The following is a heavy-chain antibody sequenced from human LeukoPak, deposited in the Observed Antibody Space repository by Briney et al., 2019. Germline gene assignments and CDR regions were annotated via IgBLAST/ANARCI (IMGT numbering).Heavy chain of an antibody. D-gene: IGHD5-24*01. CDR2: IYYSGST. J-gene: IGHJ4*02. Sequence: PSETLSLTCTVSGGSISSSSYYWGWIRQPPGKGLEWIGSIYYSGSTYYNPSLKSRVTISVDTSKNQFSLKLSSVTAADTAVYYCARHRSGWLQSSFDYWGQGTLVTVSS. V-gene: IGHV4-39*01. CDR3: ARHRSGWLQSSFDY. CDR1: GGSISSSSYY.